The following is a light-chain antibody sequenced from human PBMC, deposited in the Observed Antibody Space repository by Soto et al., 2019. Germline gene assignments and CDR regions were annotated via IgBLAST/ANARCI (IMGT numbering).Light chain of an antibody. V-gene: IGKV1-8*01. CDR1: QGISSY. CDR3: QQYYSYPYT. CDR2: AAS. Sequence: AIRMTQSPSSLSASTGDRVTITCRASQGISSYLAWYQQKPGKAPKLLIYAASTLQSGVPSRFSGSGSGTDFTLTISFLQSEDFATYYCQQYYSYPYTLGQGTKLEIK. J-gene: IGKJ2*01.